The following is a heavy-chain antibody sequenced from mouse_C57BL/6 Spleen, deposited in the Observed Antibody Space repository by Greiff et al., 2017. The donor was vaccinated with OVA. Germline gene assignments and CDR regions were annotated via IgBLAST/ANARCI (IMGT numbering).Heavy chain of an antibody. CDR3: ARGPLYYGSSYWYFDV. CDR1: GYAFSSSW. D-gene: IGHD1-1*01. Sequence: VQLQESGPELVKPGASVKISCKASGYAFSSSWMNWVKQRPGKGLEWIGRIYPGDGDTNYNGKFKGKATLTADKSSSTAYMQLSSLTSEDSAVYFCARGPLYYGSSYWYFDVWGTGTTVTVSS. J-gene: IGHJ1*03. CDR2: IYPGDGDT. V-gene: IGHV1-82*01.